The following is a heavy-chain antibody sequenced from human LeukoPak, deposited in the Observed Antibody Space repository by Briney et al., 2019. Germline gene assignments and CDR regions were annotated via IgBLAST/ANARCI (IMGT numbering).Heavy chain of an antibody. CDR1: GGSMSSYY. CDR3: ARRVDTAMGTSEDV. CDR2: IYYSGST. Sequence: PSETLSLTCTVSGGSMSSYYWSWIRQPPGKGLEWIGYIYYSGSTKYNPSLKSRVTISVDTSKNQFSLKLSSVTAADTAVYYCARRVDTAMGTSEDVWGQGTTVTVSS. D-gene: IGHD5-18*01. J-gene: IGHJ6*02. V-gene: IGHV4-59*08.